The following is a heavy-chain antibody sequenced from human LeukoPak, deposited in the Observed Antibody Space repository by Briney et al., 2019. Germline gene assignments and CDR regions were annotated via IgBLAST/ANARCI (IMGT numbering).Heavy chain of an antibody. CDR3: AKSDYYGASDY. D-gene: IGHD3-10*01. V-gene: IGHV4-39*07. CDR2: IHSSGST. Sequence: SETLSLTCTVSGGSISSSAYHWGWIRQPPGKGLEWIGSIHSSGSTSYNPSLKSRVTISVDTFRNQFSLKLTSVTAADTAIYYCAKSDYYGASDYWGQGTLVTVSS. J-gene: IGHJ4*02. CDR1: GGSISSSAYH.